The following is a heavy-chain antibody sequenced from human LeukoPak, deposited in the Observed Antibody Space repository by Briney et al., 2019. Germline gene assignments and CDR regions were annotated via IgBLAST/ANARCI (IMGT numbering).Heavy chain of an antibody. CDR2: IYYSGST. CDR3: ARDLWSSGYSYGFSFGY. Sequence: SETLSLTCTVSGGSISSYYWSWIRQPPGKGLEWIGYIYYSGSTNYNPSLKSRVTISVDTSKNQFSLKLRSVTAADTAVYYCARDLWSSGYSYGFSFGYWGQGTLVTVSS. V-gene: IGHV4-59*01. J-gene: IGHJ4*02. CDR1: GGSISSYY. D-gene: IGHD5-18*01.